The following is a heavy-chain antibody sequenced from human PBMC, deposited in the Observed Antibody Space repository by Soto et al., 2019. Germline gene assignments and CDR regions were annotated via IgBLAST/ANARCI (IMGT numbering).Heavy chain of an antibody. V-gene: IGHV1-46*01. CDR1: GYTFTSYY. Sequence: ASVKVSCKASGYTFTSYYMHWARQAPGQGLEWMGIINPSGGSTSYAQKLQGRVTMTTDTSTSTAYMELRSLRSDDTAVYYCARTYGAYAPLSFDYWGQGTLVPGS. CDR2: INPSGGST. D-gene: IGHD4-17*01. J-gene: IGHJ4*02. CDR3: ARTYGAYAPLSFDY.